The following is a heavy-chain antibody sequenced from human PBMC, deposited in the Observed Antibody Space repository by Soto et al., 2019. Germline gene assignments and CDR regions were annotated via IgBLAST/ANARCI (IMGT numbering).Heavy chain of an antibody. CDR2: IYNTWST. Sequence: SETLSLTCTVSGGSISSYYWSWIRQPPGKGLEWIGCIYNTWSTNYNPSLKSRVTISVDRSKNQFSLKLSSVTAADTAVYYCARVYYGSGSYYNVFSEPNWFDPWGQGTLVTVSS. D-gene: IGHD3-10*01. V-gene: IGHV4-59*12. CDR1: GGSISSYY. J-gene: IGHJ5*02. CDR3: ARVYYGSGSYYNVFSEPNWFDP.